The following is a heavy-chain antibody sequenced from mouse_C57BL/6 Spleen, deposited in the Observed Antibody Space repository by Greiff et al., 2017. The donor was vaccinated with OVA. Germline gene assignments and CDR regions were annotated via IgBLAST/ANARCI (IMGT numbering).Heavy chain of an antibody. CDR3: ARDFTTVVAPSVDY. CDR2: ISSGSSTI. CDR1: GFTFSDYG. D-gene: IGHD1-1*01. Sequence: EVQLQESGGGLVKPGGSLKLSCAASGFTFSDYGMHWVRQAPEKGLEWVAYISSGSSTIYYADTVKGRFTISRDNAKNTLFLQMTSLRSEDTAMYYCARDFTTVVAPSVDYWGQGTSVTVSS. J-gene: IGHJ4*01. V-gene: IGHV5-17*01.